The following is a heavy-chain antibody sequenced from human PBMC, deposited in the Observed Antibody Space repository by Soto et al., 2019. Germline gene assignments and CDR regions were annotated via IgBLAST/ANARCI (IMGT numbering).Heavy chain of an antibody. CDR2: IIPIFGTA. D-gene: IGHD3-10*01. J-gene: IGHJ4*02. CDR3: ARDFYISGSYYPFDY. Sequence: SVKVSCKASGGTFSSYAISWVRQAPGQGLEWMGGIIPIFGTANYAQKFQGRVTITADESTSTAYMELSSLRSEDTAVYYCARDFYISGSYYPFDYWGQGTLVTVSS. CDR1: GGTFSSYA. V-gene: IGHV1-69*13.